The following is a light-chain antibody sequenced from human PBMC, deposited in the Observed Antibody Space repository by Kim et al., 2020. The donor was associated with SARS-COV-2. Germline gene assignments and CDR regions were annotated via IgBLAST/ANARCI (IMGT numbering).Light chain of an antibody. CDR1: TLGTGY. CDR3: QAWDTNTGVI. CDR2: QNF. Sequence: VSPGQTASSTCSGDTLGTGYASWYQQRTGQSPVLLIYQNFKRPSGIPERFSGSNSGNTATLTIRGTQSEDEADYYCQAWDTNTGVIFGGGTKVPS. V-gene: IGLV3-1*01. J-gene: IGLJ2*01.